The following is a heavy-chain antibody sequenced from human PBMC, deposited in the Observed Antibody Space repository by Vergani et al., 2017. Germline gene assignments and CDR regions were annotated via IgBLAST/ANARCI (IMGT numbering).Heavy chain of an antibody. Sequence: QVQLQQWGAGLLKPSETLSLTCAVYGGSFSGYYWSWIRQPPGTGLEWIGEINHSVSTNYNPSLNSRVTISIDTSKNQFSLRLSSVSAADTAVYYCARLWFGEHDYWGQGTLVTVSS. J-gene: IGHJ4*02. D-gene: IGHD3-10*01. CDR1: GGSFSGYY. CDR3: ARLWFGEHDY. CDR2: INHSVST. V-gene: IGHV4-34*01.